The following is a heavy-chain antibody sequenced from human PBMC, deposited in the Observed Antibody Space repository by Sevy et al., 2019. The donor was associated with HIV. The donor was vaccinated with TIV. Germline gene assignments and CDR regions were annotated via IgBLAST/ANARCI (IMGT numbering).Heavy chain of an antibody. D-gene: IGHD2-2*01. CDR2: IKQDGSEK. CDR3: ARDARYCSSTSCYSLGAFDI. Sequence: GGSLRLSCAASGFTFSSYWMSWVRQAPGKGLEWVANIKQDGSEKYYVDSVEGRFTISRDNAKNSLYLQMNSLRAEDTAVYYCARDARYCSSTSCYSLGAFDIWGQGTMVTVSS. J-gene: IGHJ3*02. V-gene: IGHV3-7*03. CDR1: GFTFSSYW.